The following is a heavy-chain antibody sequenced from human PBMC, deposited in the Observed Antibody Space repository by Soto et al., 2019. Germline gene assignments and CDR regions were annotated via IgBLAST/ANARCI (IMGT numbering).Heavy chain of an antibody. CDR1: GFTFSSYG. CDR2: ISYDGSNK. D-gene: IGHD1-26*01. Sequence: QVQLVESGGGVVQPGRSLRLSCAASGFTFSSYGMHWVRQAPGKGLEWVAVISYDGSNKYYADSVKGRFTISRDNSKNTLYLQMNSLRAEDTAVYYCAKVRIVVGRYYYYYYGMDVWGQGTTVTVSS. J-gene: IGHJ6*02. V-gene: IGHV3-30*18. CDR3: AKVRIVVGRYYYYYYGMDV.